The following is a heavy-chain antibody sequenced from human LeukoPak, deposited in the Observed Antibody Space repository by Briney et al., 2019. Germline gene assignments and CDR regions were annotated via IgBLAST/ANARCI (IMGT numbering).Heavy chain of an antibody. D-gene: IGHD1-26*01. Sequence: RASVNVSFMASGGSFSSYAISWVRQAPAPGLEWMGGFIPIFGTANYAQKFQGRVTINADESTSTAYMELSSLRSEDTAVYYCAREDEWELQRYDAFDIWGQGTMVTVSS. CDR1: GGSFSSYA. V-gene: IGHV1-69*01. CDR3: AREDEWELQRYDAFDI. CDR2: FIPIFGTA. J-gene: IGHJ3*02.